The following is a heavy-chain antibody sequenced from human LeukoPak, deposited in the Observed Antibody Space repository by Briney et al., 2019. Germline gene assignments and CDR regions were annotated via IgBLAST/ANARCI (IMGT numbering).Heavy chain of an antibody. CDR3: ARDRGYDSSGWPDAFDI. V-gene: IGHV4-39*02. CDR1: GGSISSSSYY. J-gene: IGHJ3*02. CDR2: IYYSGST. Sequence: SETLSLTCTVSGGSISSSSYYWGWIRQPPGTGLEWIGNIYYSGSTYYNPSLKSRVTISVDTSNNQFSLKLSAATAADTAVYYCARDRGYDSSGWPDAFDIWGQGTMVTVSS. D-gene: IGHD3-22*01.